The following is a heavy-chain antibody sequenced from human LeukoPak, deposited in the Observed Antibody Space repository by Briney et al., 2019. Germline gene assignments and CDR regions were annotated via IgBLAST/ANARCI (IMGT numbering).Heavy chain of an antibody. D-gene: IGHD3-9*01. CDR1: GFTFSSYG. J-gene: IGHJ4*02. V-gene: IGHV3-30*02. Sequence: PGGSLRLSCAASGFTFSSYGMHWVRRAPGKGLEWVAFIRYDGSNKYYADSVKGRFTISRDNSKNTLYLQMNSLRAEDTAVYYCAKELRYFDWLSPFDYWGQGTLVTVSS. CDR2: IRYDGSNK. CDR3: AKELRYFDWLSPFDY.